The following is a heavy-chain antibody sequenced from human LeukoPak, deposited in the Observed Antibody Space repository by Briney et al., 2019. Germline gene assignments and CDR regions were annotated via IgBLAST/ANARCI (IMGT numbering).Heavy chain of an antibody. J-gene: IGHJ3*02. CDR2: IYHSGST. D-gene: IGHD2-2*01. CDR1: GGSINSGGYS. V-gene: IGHV4-30-2*01. CDR3: AREYPDAFDI. Sequence: PSQTLSLTCAVSGGSINSGGYSWSWIRQPPGKGLEWIGYIYHSGSTYYNPSLKSRVTISVDRSKNQFSLKLSSVTAADTAVYYCAREYPDAFDIWGQGTMVTVSS.